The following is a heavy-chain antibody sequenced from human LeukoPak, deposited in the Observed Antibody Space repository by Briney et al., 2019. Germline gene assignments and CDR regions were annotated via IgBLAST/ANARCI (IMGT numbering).Heavy chain of an antibody. Sequence: GGSLRLSCAASGFTFNNHDMHWVRQAPGKGLEWVAGISYDGRNKYYADSVKGRFTISRDNSKNTLSLQMNSLRTEDTAVYYCAKPRDIDSWAFDVWGQGTMVTVS. J-gene: IGHJ3*01. CDR1: GFTFNNHD. D-gene: IGHD2-15*01. CDR3: AKPRDIDSWAFDV. V-gene: IGHV3-30*18. CDR2: ISYDGRNK.